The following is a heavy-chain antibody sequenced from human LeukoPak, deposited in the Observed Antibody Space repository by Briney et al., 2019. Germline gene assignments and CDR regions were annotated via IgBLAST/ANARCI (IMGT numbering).Heavy chain of an antibody. V-gene: IGHV3-20*01. J-gene: IGHJ5*02. CDR2: MNLNCGSR. Sequence: PGVSLRLSCAASGFKFDDYGMSWVRGVPGKGREWGLGMNLNCGSRGCADSVKGRFTIYRDNAKNSVYLQMNSLRSEDTAFYPCARDRCSSTSCYNTPNWFDPWGQGTLVTVSS. CDR3: ARDRCSSTSCYNTPNWFDP. CDR1: GFKFDDYG. D-gene: IGHD2-2*02.